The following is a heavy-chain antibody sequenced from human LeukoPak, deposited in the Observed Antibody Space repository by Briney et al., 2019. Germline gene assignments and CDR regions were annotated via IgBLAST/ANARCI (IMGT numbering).Heavy chain of an antibody. CDR3: ARGLGCSSTSCYTSDYYYYMDV. CDR1: GYTFTSYD. D-gene: IGHD2-2*02. V-gene: IGHV1-8*03. CDR2: MNPNSGNT. Sequence: ASVKVSCKASGYTFTSYDINWVRQATGQGLEWMGWMNPNSGNTGYAQKFQGRVTITRNTSISTAYMELSSLRSEDTAAYYCARGLGCSSTSCYTSDYYYYMDVWGKGTTVTVSS. J-gene: IGHJ6*03.